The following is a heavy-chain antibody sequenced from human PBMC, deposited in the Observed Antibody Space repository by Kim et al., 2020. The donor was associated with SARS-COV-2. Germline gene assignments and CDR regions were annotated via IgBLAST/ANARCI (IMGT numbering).Heavy chain of an antibody. J-gene: IGHJ6*02. CDR1: GYTFTSYY. D-gene: IGHD6-13*01. Sequence: ASVKVSCKASGYTFTSYYMHWVRQAPGQGLEWMGIINPSGGSTSYAQKFQGRVTMTRDTSTSTVYMELSSLKSEDTAVYYCARDGVIAAAGSIDYYYYYYGMDVWGQGTTVTVSS. V-gene: IGHV1-46*01. CDR3: ARDGVIAAAGSIDYYYYYYGMDV. CDR2: INPSGGST.